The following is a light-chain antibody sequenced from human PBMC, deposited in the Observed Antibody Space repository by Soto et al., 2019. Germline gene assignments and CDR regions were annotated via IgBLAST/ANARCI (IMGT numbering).Light chain of an antibody. J-gene: IGKJ5*01. CDR2: DAS. CDR3: QQRRSWQVT. Sequence: DIVLSQSPATLSFSPGEGATLSCRASQSINTYLAWYQQKPGQAPRLLIYDASKRATGIPARFSGSGSGTNFTLTISSLEPEDFAVYYCQQRRSWQVTFGQGTRLEIK. CDR1: QSINTY. V-gene: IGKV3D-11*02.